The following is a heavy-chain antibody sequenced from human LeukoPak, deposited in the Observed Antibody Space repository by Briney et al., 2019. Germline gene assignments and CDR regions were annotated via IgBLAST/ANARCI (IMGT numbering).Heavy chain of an antibody. V-gene: IGHV4-34*01. Sequence: SETLSLTCAVYGGSFSGYYWSWIRQPPGKGLEWIGEINHSGSTNYNPSLKSRVTISVDTSKNQFSLKLSSVTAADTAVYYCARGSLLRYFDWLLSPPFLDYWGQGTLVTVSS. CDR2: INHSGST. CDR1: GGSFSGYY. J-gene: IGHJ4*02. D-gene: IGHD3-9*01. CDR3: ARGSLLRYFDWLLSPPFLDY.